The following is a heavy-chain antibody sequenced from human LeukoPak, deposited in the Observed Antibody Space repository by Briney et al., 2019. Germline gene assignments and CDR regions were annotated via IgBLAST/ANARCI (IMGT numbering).Heavy chain of an antibody. J-gene: IGHJ6*04. Sequence: GASVNVSCKASGATFSDYALNWVRQAPGQGLEWMGVFIPILGTANSTQKFQDRVTITADMSTNTAYMELSSLRSEDTAVYFCAGIPVFGVVLHQEPVWGKGTTVTVSS. CDR3: AGIPVFGVVLHQEPV. CDR1: GATFSDYA. V-gene: IGHV1-69*10. CDR2: FIPILGTA. D-gene: IGHD3-3*01.